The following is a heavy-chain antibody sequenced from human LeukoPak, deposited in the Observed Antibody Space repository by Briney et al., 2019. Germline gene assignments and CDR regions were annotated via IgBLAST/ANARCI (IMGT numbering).Heavy chain of an antibody. D-gene: IGHD4-11*01. J-gene: IGHJ4*02. CDR2: INPSGGST. CDR1: GYTFTTYY. CDR3: ARSGGLQSYFDY. Sequence: GASVKVSCKASGYTFTTYYMHWVRQAPGQGLQWMGIINPSGGSTSYEQKFQGRVTMTRDTSTSTVYMELSSLRSEDTAVYYCARSGGLQSYFDYWGQGTLVTVSS. V-gene: IGHV1-46*03.